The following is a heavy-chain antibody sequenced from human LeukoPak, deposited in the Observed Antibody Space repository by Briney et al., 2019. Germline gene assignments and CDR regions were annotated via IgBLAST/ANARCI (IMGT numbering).Heavy chain of an antibody. Sequence: PSETLSLTCAVYGGSFSGYYWSWIRQPPGKGLEWLGEINHSGSTNYNPSLKSRVTISADTSKNQFSLKLSSVTAADTAVYYCASIAVVVAATHYFDYWGQGTLVTVSS. J-gene: IGHJ4*02. V-gene: IGHV4-34*01. CDR1: GGSFSGYY. D-gene: IGHD2-15*01. CDR2: INHSGST. CDR3: ASIAVVVAATHYFDY.